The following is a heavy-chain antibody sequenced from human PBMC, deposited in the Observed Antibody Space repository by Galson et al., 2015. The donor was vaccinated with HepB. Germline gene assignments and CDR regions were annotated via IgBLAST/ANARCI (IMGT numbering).Heavy chain of an antibody. Sequence: SLRLSCAASGFTFSKFGMHWVRQAPGKGLEWVTVISSVGNKKYYGDSVRGRFTISRDNSKNTLYLQMNSLRVEDTAVYYCARGLSIGYCTGTSCYAGYGMGVWGQGTSVTVSS. CDR1: GFTFSKFG. CDR3: ARGLSIGYCTGTSCYAGYGMGV. D-gene: IGHD2-2*03. J-gene: IGHJ6*02. V-gene: IGHV3-30*03. CDR2: ISSVGNKK.